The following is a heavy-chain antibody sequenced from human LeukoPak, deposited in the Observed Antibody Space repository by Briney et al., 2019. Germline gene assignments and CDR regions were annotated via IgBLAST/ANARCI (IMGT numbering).Heavy chain of an antibody. CDR1: GYSISSGYY. CDR3: ARVRYGCGSGSYYTGMDV. V-gene: IGHV4-38-2*02. Sequence: SETLSLTCTVSGYSISSGYYWGWIRQPPGKGLEWIGSIYHSGSTYYNPSLKSRVTISVDTSKNQFSLKLSSVTAADTAVYYCARVRYGCGSGSYYTGMDVWGQGTTVTVSS. CDR2: IYHSGST. J-gene: IGHJ6*02. D-gene: IGHD3-10*01.